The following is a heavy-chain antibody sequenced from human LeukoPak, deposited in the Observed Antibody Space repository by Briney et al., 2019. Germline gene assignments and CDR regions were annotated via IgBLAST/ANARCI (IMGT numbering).Heavy chain of an antibody. V-gene: IGHV1-69*01. CDR3: ARHMIRGVIITGFGDAFDI. D-gene: IGHD3-10*01. J-gene: IGHJ3*02. CDR2: IIPIFGTA. CDR1: GDTFSNYA. Sequence: ASVKVSCKASGDTFSNYATSWVRQAPGQGLEWMGGIIPIFGTANYAQKFQRRVKITADESTSIAYMELSSLRSEDTAVYYCARHMIRGVIITGFGDAFDIWGKGTMVTVSS.